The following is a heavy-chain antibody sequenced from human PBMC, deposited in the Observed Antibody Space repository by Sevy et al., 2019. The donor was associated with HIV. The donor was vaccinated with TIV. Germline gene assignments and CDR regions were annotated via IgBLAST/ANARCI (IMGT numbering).Heavy chain of an antibody. CDR2: IYYSGST. J-gene: IGHJ6*02. D-gene: IGHD1-26*01. Sequence: SETLSLTCTVSGGSISSSSYYWGWIRQPPGKGLEWIGSIYYSGSTYYNPSLKSRVTISVDTSKNQFSLKLSSVTAADTAVYYCARPCKSYYCYYYGMDVWGQGTTVTVSS. CDR1: GGSISSSSYY. CDR3: ARPCKSYYCYYYGMDV. V-gene: IGHV4-39*01.